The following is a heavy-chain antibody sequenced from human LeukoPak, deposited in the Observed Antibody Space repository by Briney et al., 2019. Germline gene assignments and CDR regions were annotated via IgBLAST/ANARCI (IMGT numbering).Heavy chain of an antibody. D-gene: IGHD6-6*01. CDR1: GFTFRSYG. Sequence: GGSLRLSCAASGFTFRSYGMHWVRQAPGTGLEYVAAISSNGGSTDYANSVKGRFTISRDNSKNTLYLQMGSLRAEDMAVYYCARISSSYDYDYWGQGTLVTVSS. J-gene: IGHJ4*02. CDR3: ARISSSYDYDY. V-gene: IGHV3-64*01. CDR2: ISSNGGST.